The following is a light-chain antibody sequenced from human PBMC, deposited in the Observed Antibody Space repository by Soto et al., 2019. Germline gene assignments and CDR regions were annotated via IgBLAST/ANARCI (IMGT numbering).Light chain of an antibody. Sequence: DIQMTQSPSTLSASVGDRVTITCRASQSIGSWLAWFQQKPGKAPKLLIYKASNLKSGVPSRFSGSGSGTEFTLTISSLQPDDFATYYCQQYNSFATFGQGTKVEIK. CDR1: QSIGSW. CDR2: KAS. V-gene: IGKV1-5*03. CDR3: QQYNSFAT. J-gene: IGKJ1*01.